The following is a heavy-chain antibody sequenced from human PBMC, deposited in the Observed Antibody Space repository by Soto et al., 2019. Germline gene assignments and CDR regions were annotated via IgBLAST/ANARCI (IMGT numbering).Heavy chain of an antibody. J-gene: IGHJ4*02. CDR2: VSYDGSNQ. D-gene: IGHD1-26*01. V-gene: IGHV3-30*18. CDR3: AKDTTAVFAEVSWVDH. Sequence: QVQLVESGGGVVQPGRSLRLSCVGSGFNFNSYGMHWVRQAPGKGLEWVELVSYDGSNQYYADSVKGPFTNTRDNSKNTVYLQVSSLRPEDTALYYCAKDTTAVFAEVSWVDHWRQGTLVTVAS. CDR1: GFNFNSYG.